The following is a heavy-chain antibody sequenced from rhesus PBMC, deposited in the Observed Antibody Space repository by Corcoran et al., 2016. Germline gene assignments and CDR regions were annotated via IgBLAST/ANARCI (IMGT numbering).Heavy chain of an antibody. J-gene: IGHJ5-2*02. Sequence: QVQLQESGPGLVKPSETLSLTCAVSGGSFSGYYWGWIRQPPGKGLEWIGYISGSKGTTGNHPSHRSVVHISTDPPKNQFSWKLSSVTAADTAVYYCARAGLISKRVVGSVDVWGRGVLVTVSS. CDR3: ARAGLISKRVVGSVDV. CDR1: GGSFSGYY. V-gene: IGHV4-165*01. CDR2: ISGSKGTT. D-gene: IGHD3-34*01.